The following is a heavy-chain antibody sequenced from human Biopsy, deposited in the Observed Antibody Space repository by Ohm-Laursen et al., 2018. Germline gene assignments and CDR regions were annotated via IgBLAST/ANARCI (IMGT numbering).Heavy chain of an antibody. J-gene: IGHJ4*02. CDR1: SYTFTDYN. Sequence: ASVKVSCKASSYTFTDYNIHWMRQAPGQGLEWLGYVNCKTGATNYAQKFQGTVTMTRDTSIGTAYLALGSLRSADTAIYYCARDPLNGHKHFDYWGQGSLVTVSS. CDR2: VNCKTGAT. D-gene: IGHD2-8*01. V-gene: IGHV1-2*02. CDR3: ARDPLNGHKHFDY.